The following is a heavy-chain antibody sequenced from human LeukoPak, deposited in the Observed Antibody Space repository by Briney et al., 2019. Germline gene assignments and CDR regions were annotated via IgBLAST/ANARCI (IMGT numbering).Heavy chain of an antibody. CDR1: GFTFSSYE. Sequence: GGSLRLSCTASGFTFSSYEMNWVSQAPGKGLEWVSHISSSGTIIYYADSVKGRFTISRDNSKNTLYLQMNSLRAEDTAVYYCAKDLDGGYILTGYSSTHLGLDIWRQGTMVTVSS. CDR2: ISSSGTII. V-gene: IGHV3-48*03. J-gene: IGHJ3*02. CDR3: AKDLDGGYILTGYSSTHLGLDI. D-gene: IGHD3-9*01.